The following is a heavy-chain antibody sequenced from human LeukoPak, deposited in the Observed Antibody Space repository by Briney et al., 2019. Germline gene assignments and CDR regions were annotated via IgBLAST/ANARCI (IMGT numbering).Heavy chain of an antibody. Sequence: PSETLSLTCTVSGGSISSYYWSWIRQPPGKGLEWIGYIYYSGSTNYNPSLKSRVTISVDTSKNQFSLKLSSVTAADTAVYYCARAYCSGGSCYRAFDYRGQGTLVTVSS. V-gene: IGHV4-59*01. CDR1: GGSISSYY. CDR3: ARAYCSGGSCYRAFDY. J-gene: IGHJ4*02. CDR2: IYYSGST. D-gene: IGHD2-15*01.